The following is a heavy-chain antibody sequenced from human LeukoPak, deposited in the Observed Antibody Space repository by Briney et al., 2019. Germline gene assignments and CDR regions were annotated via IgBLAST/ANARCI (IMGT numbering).Heavy chain of an antibody. CDR2: IIPIFGTA. V-gene: IGHV1-69*06. Sequence: SVKVSCKASGYTFTGYYMHWVRQAPGQGLEWMGGIIPIFGTANYAQKFRGRVTITADKSTSTAYMELSSLRSEDTAVYYCARLTYSSSSYFDYWGQGTLVTVSS. CDR1: GYTFTGYY. D-gene: IGHD6-6*01. J-gene: IGHJ4*02. CDR3: ARLTYSSSSYFDY.